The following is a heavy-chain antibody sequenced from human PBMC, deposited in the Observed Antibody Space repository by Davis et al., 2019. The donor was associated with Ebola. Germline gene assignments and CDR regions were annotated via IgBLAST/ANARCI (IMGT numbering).Heavy chain of an antibody. CDR1: GFTFRTYS. Sequence: GGSLRLSCVASGFTFRTYSMSWVRQAPGKGLEWVSSISSDSDYIYYADAAKGRFPISRDNAKNSLYLQMNSRGAEDTAVYYCARDRPLDFFFGDYYGMDVWGQGTTVTVSS. CDR3: ARDRPLDFFFGDYYGMDV. V-gene: IGHV3-21*01. CDR2: ISSDSDYI. D-gene: IGHD3-16*01. J-gene: IGHJ6*02.